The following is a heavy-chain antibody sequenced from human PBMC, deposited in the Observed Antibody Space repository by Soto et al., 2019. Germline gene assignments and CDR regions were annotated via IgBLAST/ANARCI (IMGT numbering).Heavy chain of an antibody. D-gene: IGHD2-2*01. CDR2: ISGSGGST. CDR1: GFTFSSYA. Sequence: PGGSLRLSCAASGFTFSSYAMSWVRQAPGKGLEWVSAISGSGGSTYYADSVKGRFTISRDNSKNTLYLQMNGLRAEDTAVYYCAKGRMLSSTSCPFDYWGQGTLVTVSS. J-gene: IGHJ4*02. CDR3: AKGRMLSSTSCPFDY. V-gene: IGHV3-23*01.